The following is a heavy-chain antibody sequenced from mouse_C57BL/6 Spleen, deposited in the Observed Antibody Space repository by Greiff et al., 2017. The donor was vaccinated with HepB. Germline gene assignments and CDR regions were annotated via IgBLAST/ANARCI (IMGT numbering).Heavy chain of an antibody. J-gene: IGHJ4*01. CDR3: ARRSYAMDY. V-gene: IGHV5-12*01. Sequence: EVMLVESGGGLVQPGGSLKLSCAASGFTFSDYYMYWVRQTPEKRLEWVAYISNGGGSTYYPDTVKGRFTISRDNAKNTLYLQMSRLKSEDTAMYYCARRSYAMDYWGQGTSVTVSS. CDR1: GFTFSDYY. CDR2: ISNGGGST.